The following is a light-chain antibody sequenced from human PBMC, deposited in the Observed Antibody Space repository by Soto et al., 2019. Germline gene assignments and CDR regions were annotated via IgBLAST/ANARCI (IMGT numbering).Light chain of an antibody. J-gene: IGKJ1*01. CDR3: LQDYNYSWT. CDR2: AAS. CDR1: QGIRND. V-gene: IGKV1-6*01. Sequence: IQMTQSPSSEPPSLAHTIIITCXASQGIRNDLGWYQQKPGKAPKLLIYAASSLQSGVPSRFSGSGSGTDFTLTISCLHSEDFATYYCLQDYNYSWTFGQGTKVDI.